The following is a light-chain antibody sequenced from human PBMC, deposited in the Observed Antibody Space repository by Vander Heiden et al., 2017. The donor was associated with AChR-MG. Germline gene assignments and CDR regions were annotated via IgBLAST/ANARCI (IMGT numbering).Light chain of an antibody. V-gene: IGKV3-20*01. Sequence: VMTHSPSPLSLSPGESATLSCRPRQNGSSSYLAWYQQKPGQAPRLLIYGASSRATGIPDRFSGSGSGTDFTLTISRLEPEDFAVYYCQQYDSTLGTFGQGTKVEIK. CDR2: GAS. J-gene: IGKJ1*01. CDR3: QQYDSTLGT. CDR1: QNGSSSY.